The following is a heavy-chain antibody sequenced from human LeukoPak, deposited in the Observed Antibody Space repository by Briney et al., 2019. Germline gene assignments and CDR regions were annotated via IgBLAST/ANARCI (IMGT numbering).Heavy chain of an antibody. D-gene: IGHD3-10*01. CDR3: ARGVFTLDD. Sequence: GGSLRLSCAASGFTFTTYWMSWVRQAPGKGLEWVASITQDGTEKYYVDSVKSRFTISRDNAKNSLYLQMNSLRAEDTAVYYCARGVFTLDDWGQGTLVTVSS. V-gene: IGHV3-7*03. CDR1: GFTFTTYW. CDR2: ITQDGTEK. J-gene: IGHJ4*02.